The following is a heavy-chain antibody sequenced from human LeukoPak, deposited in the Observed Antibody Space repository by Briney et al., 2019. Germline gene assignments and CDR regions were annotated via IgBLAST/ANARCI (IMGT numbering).Heavy chain of an antibody. Sequence: GGSLRLSCAASGFTFSSYAMSWVRQAPGKGLEWVSAISGSGGSTYYADSVKGRFTISRDSSKNTLYLQMNSLRAEDTALYYCAKRDFDDYFDYWGQGTLVTVSS. CDR1: GFTFSSYA. V-gene: IGHV3-23*01. D-gene: IGHD3-9*01. J-gene: IGHJ4*02. CDR3: AKRDFDDYFDY. CDR2: ISGSGGST.